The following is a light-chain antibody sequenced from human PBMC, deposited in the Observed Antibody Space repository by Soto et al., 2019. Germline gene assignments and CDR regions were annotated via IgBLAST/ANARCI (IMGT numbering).Light chain of an antibody. CDR2: DAS. J-gene: IGKJ5*01. V-gene: IGKV3-11*01. CDR3: QQRGNWIT. CDR1: QSVSSY. Sequence: EIVLTQSPATLSLSPGERATLSCRASQSVSSYLAWYQQKPGQAPRLLIYDASNRATGIPARFSASGSGTNFTLTISSLEPEDSAVYYCQQRGNWITFFPGTRLEIK.